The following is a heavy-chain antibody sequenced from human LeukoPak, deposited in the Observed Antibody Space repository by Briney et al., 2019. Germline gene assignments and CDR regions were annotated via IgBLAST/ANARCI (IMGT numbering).Heavy chain of an antibody. CDR3: AKGGWYGDLDY. D-gene: IGHD6-19*01. V-gene: IGHV3-15*01. CDR2: IYSKADGGTT. CDR1: GFTFSIAW. Sequence: GGSLRLSCAASGFTFSIAWMSWVRQAPGKGLEWVGRIYSKADGGTTDYAAPVKGRFTTSRDDSKNTLYLQMSSLKTEDSAVYYCAKGGWYGDLDYWGQGTLVTVSS. J-gene: IGHJ4*02.